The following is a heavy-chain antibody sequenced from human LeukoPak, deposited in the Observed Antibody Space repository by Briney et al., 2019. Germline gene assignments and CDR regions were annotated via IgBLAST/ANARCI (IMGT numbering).Heavy chain of an antibody. CDR1: GFTFSSYS. CDR3: ARLGIEIFDY. D-gene: IGHD6-13*01. J-gene: IGHJ4*02. Sequence: AGSLRLSCAASGFTFSSYSMNWVRQAPGKGLEWVSSISSSSSYIYYADSVKGRFTISRDNAKNSLYLQMNSLRAEDTAVYYCARLGIEIFDYWGQGSLVTVSS. CDR2: ISSSSSYI. V-gene: IGHV3-21*01.